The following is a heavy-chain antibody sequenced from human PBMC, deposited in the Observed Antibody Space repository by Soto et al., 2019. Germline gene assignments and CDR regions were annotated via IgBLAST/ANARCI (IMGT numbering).Heavy chain of an antibody. CDR1: GGSISSGGYY. CDR3: ARGQTDLYGGNSHFDY. D-gene: IGHD2-21*02. V-gene: IGHV4-31*03. J-gene: IGHJ4*02. Sequence: SETLSLTCTVSGGSISSGGYYWSWIRQHPGKGLEWIGYIYYSGSTYYNPSLKSRVTISVDTSKNQFSLKLSSVTAADTAVYYCARGQTDLYGGNSHFDYWGQGTLVTVSS. CDR2: IYYSGST.